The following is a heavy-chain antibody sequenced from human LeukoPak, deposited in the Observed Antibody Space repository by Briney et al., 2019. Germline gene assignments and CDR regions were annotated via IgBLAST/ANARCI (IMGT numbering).Heavy chain of an antibody. Sequence: ASVKVSCKASGYTFTSYYMHWVRQAPGQGLEWMGIINPSGGSTSYAQKFQGRVTMTRDTSTSTVYMELSSLRSEDTAVYYCARERVADSSGYYYGSNAFDIWGQGTMVTVSS. CDR2: INPSGGST. CDR3: ARERVADSSGYYYGSNAFDI. J-gene: IGHJ3*02. CDR1: GYTFTSYY. D-gene: IGHD3-22*01. V-gene: IGHV1-46*01.